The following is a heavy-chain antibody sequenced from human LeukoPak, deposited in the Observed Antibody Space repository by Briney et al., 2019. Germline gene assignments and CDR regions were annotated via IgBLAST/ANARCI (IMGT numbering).Heavy chain of an antibody. V-gene: IGHV4-31*03. J-gene: IGHJ4*02. CDR1: GGSISSGGYY. D-gene: IGHD2-8*01. CDR3: ARDRYCTNGVCYRLFDY. Sequence: PSETLSLTCTVSGGSISSGGYYWSWIRQHPGKGLEWIGYIYYSGSTYYNPSLKSRDTISVDTSKNQFSLKLSSVTAADTAVYYCARDRYCTNGVCYRLFDYWGQGTLVTVSS. CDR2: IYYSGST.